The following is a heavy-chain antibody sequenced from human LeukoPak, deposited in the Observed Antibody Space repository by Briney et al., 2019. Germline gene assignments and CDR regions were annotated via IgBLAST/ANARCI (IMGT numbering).Heavy chain of an antibody. CDR3: ARDLHMYYYDSSGYYCVY. D-gene: IGHD3-22*01. CDR1: GYTFTSYY. CDR2: INPSGGST. Sequence: ASVKVSCKASGYTFTSYYMHWMRQAPGQGLEWMGIINPSGGSTSYAQKFQGRVTMTRDTSTSTVYMELSSLRSEDTAVYYCARDLHMYYYDSSGYYCVYWGQGTLVTVSS. J-gene: IGHJ4*02. V-gene: IGHV1-46*01.